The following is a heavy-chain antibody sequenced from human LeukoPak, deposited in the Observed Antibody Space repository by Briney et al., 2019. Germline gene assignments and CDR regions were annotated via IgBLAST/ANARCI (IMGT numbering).Heavy chain of an antibody. CDR1: GGSISSGGYY. CDR3: ASHDSSGYYDAFDI. CDR2: IYYSGST. Sequence: PSQTLSLTCTVSGGSISSGGYYWSWIRQHPGKGLEWIGYIYYSGSTYYNPSLKSRVTISVDTSKNQFSRKLSSVTAADTAVYYCASHDSSGYYDAFDIWGQGTMVTVSS. V-gene: IGHV4-31*03. J-gene: IGHJ3*02. D-gene: IGHD3-22*01.